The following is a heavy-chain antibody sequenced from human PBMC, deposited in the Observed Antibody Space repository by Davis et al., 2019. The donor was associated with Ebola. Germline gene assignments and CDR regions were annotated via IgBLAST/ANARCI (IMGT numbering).Heavy chain of an antibody. CDR2: VSYDGSDT. Sequence: PGGSLRLSCSASGFTFSSYDMHWVRQAPGKGLEWVAAVSYDGSDTYYGDSVKGRFTISRDNSRNTVYLQMWSLTIEDTAVYYCAGKDYYFDCWGRGTLVAVSS. CDR1: GFTFSSYD. CDR3: AGKDYYFDC. J-gene: IGHJ4*02. V-gene: IGHV3-30*03.